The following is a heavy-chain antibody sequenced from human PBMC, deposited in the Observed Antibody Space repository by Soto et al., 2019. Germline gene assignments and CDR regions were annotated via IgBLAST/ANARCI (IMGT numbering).Heavy chain of an antibody. D-gene: IGHD3-3*01. CDR2: IWYDGSNK. CDR1: GFTFSSYG. J-gene: IGHJ6*02. CDR3: ARVGLRFLEWLFNPGYGMDV. Sequence: GGSLRLSCAASGFTFSSYGMHWVRQAPGKGLEWVAVIWYDGSNKYYADSVKGRFTISRDNSKNTLYLQMNSLRAEDTAVYYCARVGLRFLEWLFNPGYGMDVWGQGTTVTVSS. V-gene: IGHV3-33*01.